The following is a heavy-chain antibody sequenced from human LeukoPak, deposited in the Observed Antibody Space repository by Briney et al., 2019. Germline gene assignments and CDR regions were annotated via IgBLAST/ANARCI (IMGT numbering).Heavy chain of an antibody. CDR3: ARAPSPLCSGGSCYSEYYFDY. Sequence: GSGKGFCKASGYTFTSHAMHLVRQAPGQRLGWVGWINAGNGNTKYSQEFQGRVTITRDTSASTAYMELSSLRSEDMAVYYCARAPSPLCSGGSCYSEYYFDYWGQGTLVTVSS. CDR1: GYTFTSHA. J-gene: IGHJ4*02. V-gene: IGHV1-3*03. D-gene: IGHD2-15*01. CDR2: INAGNGNT.